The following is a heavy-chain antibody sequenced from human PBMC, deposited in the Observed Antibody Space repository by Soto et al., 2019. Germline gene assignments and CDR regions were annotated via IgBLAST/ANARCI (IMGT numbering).Heavy chain of an antibody. Sequence: WIWIRQHPGKDQEWIGTNNNRGDTLYNPSLKSRLTISLDTSQNHFSLRLNSVTASHTATYYSPSGGIGWKALNWYDPWGQGIMVIVST. CDR2: NNNRGDT. CDR3: PSGGIGWKALNWYDP. V-gene: IGHV4-31*02. D-gene: IGHD6-19*01. J-gene: IGHJ5*02.